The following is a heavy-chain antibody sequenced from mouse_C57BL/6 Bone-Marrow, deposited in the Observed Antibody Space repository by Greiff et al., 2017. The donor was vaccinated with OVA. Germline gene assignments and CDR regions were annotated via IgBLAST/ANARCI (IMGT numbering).Heavy chain of an antibody. D-gene: IGHD1-1*01. CDR1: GFTFSDYG. J-gene: IGHJ3*01. V-gene: IGHV5-17*01. Sequence: DVMLVESGGGLVKPGGSLKLSCAASGFTFSDYGMHWVRQAPEKGLEWVAYISSGSSTIYYADTVKGRFTISRDNAKNTLFLQMTSLRSEDTAMFYCANRLLPSWFAYWGQGTLVTVSA. CDR3: ANRLLPSWFAY. CDR2: ISSGSSTI.